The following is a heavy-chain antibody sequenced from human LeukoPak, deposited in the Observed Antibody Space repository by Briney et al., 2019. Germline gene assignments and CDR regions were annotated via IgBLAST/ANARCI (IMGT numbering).Heavy chain of an antibody. D-gene: IGHD4-23*01. Sequence: KPGGSLRLSCAGSGFNFQYAWMTWVRQAPGKGLEWVGRIKSKREGETTDYAALVKSRFSISRDDSKNTVYLQMNSLRTEDTAVYYCTSLVGSPTYWGQGTLVAVSS. J-gene: IGHJ4*02. CDR1: GFNFQYAW. CDR3: TSLVGSPTY. CDR2: IKSKREGETT. V-gene: IGHV3-15*01.